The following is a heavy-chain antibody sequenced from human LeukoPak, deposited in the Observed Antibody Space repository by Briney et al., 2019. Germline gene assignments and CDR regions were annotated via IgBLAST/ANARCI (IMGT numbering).Heavy chain of an antibody. J-gene: IGHJ5*02. V-gene: IGHV4-31*03. CDR2: IYYSGST. CDR1: GGSISGYY. CDR3: ARVKRGFDP. Sequence: SETLSLTCTVSGGSISGYYWSWIRQHPGKGLEWIGYIYYSGSTYYNPSLKSRVTISVDTSKNQFSLKLSSVTAADTAVYYCARVKRGFDPWGQGTLVTVSS.